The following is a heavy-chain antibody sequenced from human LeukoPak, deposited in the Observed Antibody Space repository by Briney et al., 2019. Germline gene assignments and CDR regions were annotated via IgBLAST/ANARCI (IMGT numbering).Heavy chain of an antibody. V-gene: IGHV3-23*01. Sequence: GGSLRLSCAAFGFTFRKSAMTWVRQAPGKGLEWVSEIGGSGDTTFYTDSVKGRFTISRDNSKNTLHLQMNNVAAEDTAIYYCTTAYYRPDMIGLYFYYMDAWGTGTTVGVPS. CDR3: TTAYYRPDMIGLYFYYMDA. D-gene: IGHD1-26*01. J-gene: IGHJ6*03. CDR1: GFTFRKSA. CDR2: IGGSGDTT.